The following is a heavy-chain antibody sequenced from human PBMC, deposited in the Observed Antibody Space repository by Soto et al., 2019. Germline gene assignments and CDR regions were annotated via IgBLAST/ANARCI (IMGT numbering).Heavy chain of an antibody. D-gene: IGHD2-2*01. V-gene: IGHV4-38-2*02. CDR2: MFHSGST. Sequence: PSETLSLTCTVSGYFISSGYYWGWIRQPPGKGLERIGSMFHSGSTHYNPSLKSRVTMSVDTSKNQFSLRLSSVTASDTAVYYCATGHIVVVQTVGWFDPWGQGTLVTVSS. CDR1: GYFISSGYY. CDR3: ATGHIVVVQTVGWFDP. J-gene: IGHJ5*02.